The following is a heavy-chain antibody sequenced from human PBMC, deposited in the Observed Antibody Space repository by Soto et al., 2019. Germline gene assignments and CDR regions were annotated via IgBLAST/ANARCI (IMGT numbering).Heavy chain of an antibody. Sequence: GGSLRLSCAASGFTFSNAWMSWVRQAPGKGLEWVGRIKSKTDGGTTDYAAPVKGRFTISRDDSKNTLYLQMNSLKTEDTAVYYCTTSKSRDSSSVDYWGQGTLVTVSS. D-gene: IGHD6-6*01. CDR3: TTSKSRDSSSVDY. V-gene: IGHV3-15*01. CDR1: GFTFSNAW. CDR2: IKSKTDGGTT. J-gene: IGHJ4*02.